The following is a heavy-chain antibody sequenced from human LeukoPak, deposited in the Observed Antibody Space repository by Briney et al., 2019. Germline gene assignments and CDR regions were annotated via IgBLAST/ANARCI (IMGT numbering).Heavy chain of an antibody. D-gene: IGHD5-18*01. CDR1: GYTFTSYG. Sequence: ASVKVSCKASGYTFTSYGISWVRQAPGQGLEWMGWISAYNGKTNYAQKLQGRVIMTTDTSTSTAYMELRSLRSDDTAVYYCAKPLSGYSYGYKGGAFDIWGQGTMVTVSS. V-gene: IGHV1-18*01. CDR3: AKPLSGYSYGYKGGAFDI. J-gene: IGHJ3*02. CDR2: ISAYNGKT.